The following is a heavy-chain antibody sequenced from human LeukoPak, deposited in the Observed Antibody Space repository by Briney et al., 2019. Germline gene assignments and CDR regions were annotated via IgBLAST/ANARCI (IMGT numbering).Heavy chain of an antibody. CDR1: GFTVSGNY. Sequence: GSLRLSCAASGFTVSGNYMSWVRQAPGKGLEWVSVIYSGGSTYYADSVKGRFTVSRDNSKNTLYLQMNSLRAEDTAVYYCAKQKLRSGLYYFDYWGQGTLVTVSS. V-gene: IGHV3-66*04. CDR3: AKQKLRSGLYYFDY. D-gene: IGHD3-10*01. CDR2: IYSGGST. J-gene: IGHJ4*02.